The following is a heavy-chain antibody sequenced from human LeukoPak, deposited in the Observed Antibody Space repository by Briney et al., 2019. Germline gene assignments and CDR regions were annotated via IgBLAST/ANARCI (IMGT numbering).Heavy chain of an antibody. V-gene: IGHV4-39*01. D-gene: IGHD3/OR15-3a*01. CDR3: ARQTGSGLFILP. J-gene: IGHJ4*02. CDR1: DDSISNNNYY. Sequence: SETLSLTCTVSDDSISNNNYYWGWIRQPPGKGLEWIGSIYYSGTTYYNPSLKSRVTISVDTSKNQFSLKLTSVTAADTAVYYCARQTGSGLFILPGGQGTLVTVSS. CDR2: IYYSGTT.